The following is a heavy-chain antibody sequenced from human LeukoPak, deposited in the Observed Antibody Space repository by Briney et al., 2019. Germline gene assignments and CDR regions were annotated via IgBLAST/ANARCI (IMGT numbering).Heavy chain of an antibody. V-gene: IGHV4-59*01. Sequence: NPSETLSLTCTVSGGSISSYYWSWIRQPPGKGLEWIGYIYYSGSTNYNPSLKSRVTISVDTSKNQFSLKLSSVTAADTAVYYCARIGHEDYYFDYWGQGTLVTVSS. CDR1: GGSISSYY. CDR3: ARIGHEDYYFDY. J-gene: IGHJ4*02. CDR2: IYYSGST.